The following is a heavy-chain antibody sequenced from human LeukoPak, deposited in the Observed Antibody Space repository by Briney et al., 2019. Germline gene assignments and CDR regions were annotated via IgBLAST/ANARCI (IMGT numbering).Heavy chain of an antibody. CDR1: GGSIRSSY. J-gene: IGHJ2*01. D-gene: IGHD6-19*01. Sequence: SETLSLTCTVSGGSIRSSYWNWIRQSPGKGLQWIGSIHHSGSRSLNPSLESRVTVSVDTSKNQLSLRLRSVTAADTAMYYCARRGHASGSAGGWYFDLRGRGTLVTVSS. V-gene: IGHV4-59*08. CDR2: IHHSGSR. CDR3: ARRGHASGSAGGWYFDL.